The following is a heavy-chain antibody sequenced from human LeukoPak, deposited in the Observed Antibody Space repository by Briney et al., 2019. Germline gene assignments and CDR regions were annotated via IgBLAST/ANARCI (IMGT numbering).Heavy chain of an antibody. CDR1: GFTFSGYG. V-gene: IGHV3-30*03. CDR2: IAYDGSRN. Sequence: GGSLRLSCAASGFTFSGYGMHWVRQAPGKGLEWVTGIAYDGSRNYYADSVKGRFTIFSENSRNILDLQMNSLIEEEKAVYHCTRYDSSRFDPWGQGTLVIVSA. CDR3: TRYDSSRFDP. J-gene: IGHJ5*02. D-gene: IGHD3-3*01.